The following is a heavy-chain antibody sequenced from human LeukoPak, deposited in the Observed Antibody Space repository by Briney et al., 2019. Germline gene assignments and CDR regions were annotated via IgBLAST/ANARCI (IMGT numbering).Heavy chain of an antibody. CDR2: INHSGST. CDR1: GGSFSGYY. CDR3: ARGRRVSAAGSYYYYMDV. J-gene: IGHJ6*03. D-gene: IGHD6-13*01. V-gene: IGHV4-34*01. Sequence: SETLCLTCAVYGGSFSGYYWSWIRQPPGKGLEWIGEINHSGSTNYNPSLKSRVTISVDTSKNQFSLKLSSVTAADTAVYYCARGRRVSAAGSYYYYMDVWGKGTTVTVSS.